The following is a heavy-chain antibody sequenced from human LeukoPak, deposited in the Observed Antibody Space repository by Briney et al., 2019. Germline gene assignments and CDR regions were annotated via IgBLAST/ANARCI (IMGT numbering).Heavy chain of an antibody. CDR2: IYHSGST. J-gene: IGHJ5*02. CDR1: GGSISSSNW. CDR3: AGRRWGGVPAARWFDP. D-gene: IGHD2-2*01. Sequence: PSETLSLTCAVSGGSISSSNWWSWVRQPPGKGLEWIGEIYHSGSTNYNPSLKSRVTISVDKSKNQFSLKLSSVTAADTAVYYCAGRRWGGVPAARWFDPWGQGTLVTVSS. V-gene: IGHV4-4*02.